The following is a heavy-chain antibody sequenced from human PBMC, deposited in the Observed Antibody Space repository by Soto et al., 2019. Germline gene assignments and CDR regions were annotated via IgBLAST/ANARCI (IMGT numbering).Heavy chain of an antibody. CDR2: ISGSGGST. J-gene: IGHJ4*02. CDR1: GFTFSSYA. V-gene: IGHV3-23*01. D-gene: IGHD5-18*01. CDR3: AKLSGYSYGPTGTYYFDY. Sequence: GGSLRLSCAASGFTFSSYAMSWVRQAPGKGLEWVSAISGSGGSTYYADSVKGRFTISRDNSKNTLYLQMNSLRAEDTAVYYCAKLSGYSYGPTGTYYFDYWGQGTLVTVPQ.